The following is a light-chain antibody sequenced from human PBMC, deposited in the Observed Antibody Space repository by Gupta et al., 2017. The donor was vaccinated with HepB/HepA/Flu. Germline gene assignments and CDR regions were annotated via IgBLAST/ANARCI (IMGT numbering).Light chain of an antibody. Sequence: QSVLTQSPSVSGTPGQRITMSCSGSRSNVGSKNVNWYQQPPGPATNPLIVNKDRRPSGVIARFSCSTSDNYASPDTSALRSEEEADDYCAASDASLNGFVFGGGTKLTVL. CDR3: AASDASLNGFV. J-gene: IGLJ2*01. V-gene: IGLV1-44*01. CDR1: RSNVGSKN. CDR2: NKD.